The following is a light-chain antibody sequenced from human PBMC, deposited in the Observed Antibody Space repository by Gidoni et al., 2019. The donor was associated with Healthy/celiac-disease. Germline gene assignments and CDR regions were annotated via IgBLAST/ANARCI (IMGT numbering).Light chain of an antibody. CDR2: AAS. J-gene: IGKJ2*01. Sequence: DIQMNESPSSLSASVGDRVTITCRASQSISSYLNWYQQKPGKAPKLLIYAASILQSGVPSRFSGSGSGTDFTLTISSLQPEDFATYYCQQCYSTPYTFGQGTKLEIK. V-gene: IGKV1-39*01. CDR3: QQCYSTPYT. CDR1: QSISSY.